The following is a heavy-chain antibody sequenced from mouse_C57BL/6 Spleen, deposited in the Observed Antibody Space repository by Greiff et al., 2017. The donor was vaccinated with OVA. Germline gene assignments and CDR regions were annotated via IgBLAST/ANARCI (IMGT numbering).Heavy chain of an antibody. V-gene: IGHV5-17*01. CDR3: ARRDGNYFDY. J-gene: IGHJ2*01. Sequence: EVQLVESGGGLVKPGGSLKLSCVASGFTFSDYGMHWVRQAPEKGLEWVAYISSGSSTIYYADTVKGRFTISRDNAKNTLFLQMTSLRSEDTAMYYCARRDGNYFDYWGQGTTLTVST. CDR1: GFTFSDYG. D-gene: IGHD2-1*01. CDR2: ISSGSSTI.